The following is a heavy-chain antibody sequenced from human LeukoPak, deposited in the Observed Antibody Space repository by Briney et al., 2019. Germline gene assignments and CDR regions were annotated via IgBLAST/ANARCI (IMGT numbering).Heavy chain of an antibody. CDR1: GFTFSSYS. D-gene: IGHD3-10*01. V-gene: IGHV3-48*04. J-gene: IGHJ4*02. CDR2: ISSSSSSI. Sequence: GGSLRLSCAASGFTFSSYSMKWVRQAPGKGLEWVSYISSSSSSIYYADSVKGRFTISRDNAKNSLYLQMNSLRAEDTAVYYCARDGYGSGTYVDYWGQGTLVTVSS. CDR3: ARDGYGSGTYVDY.